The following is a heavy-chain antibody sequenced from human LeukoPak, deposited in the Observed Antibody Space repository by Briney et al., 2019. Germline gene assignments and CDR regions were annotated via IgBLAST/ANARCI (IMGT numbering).Heavy chain of an antibody. D-gene: IGHD2-15*01. CDR1: GYTFTNYY. V-gene: IGHV1-46*01. Sequence: ASVKVSCKASGYTFTNYYMHWVRQAPGQGLQWMGIINPSGGSPSYAQKLQGRVTMTTDTSTSTAYMELRSLRSDDTAVYYCARDEFQGLAYYYYGMDVWGQGTTVTVSS. CDR2: INPSGGSP. J-gene: IGHJ6*02. CDR3: ARDEFQGLAYYYYGMDV.